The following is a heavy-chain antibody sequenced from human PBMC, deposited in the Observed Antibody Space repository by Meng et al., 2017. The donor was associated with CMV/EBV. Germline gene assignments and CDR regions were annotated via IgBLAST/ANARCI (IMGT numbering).Heavy chain of an antibody. CDR2: IYWDDDK. D-gene: IGHD6-13*01. V-gene: IGHV2-5*02. Sequence: LKESGPTLVKPTQTLTLTCTFSGFSLSTSGVGVGWIRQPPGKALEWLALIYWDDDKRYSPSLKSRLTITKDTSKNQVVLTMTNMDPVDTATYYCAHRGRIAAAGTDWFDPWGQGTLVTVSS. J-gene: IGHJ5*02. CDR1: GFSLSTSGVG. CDR3: AHRGRIAAAGTDWFDP.